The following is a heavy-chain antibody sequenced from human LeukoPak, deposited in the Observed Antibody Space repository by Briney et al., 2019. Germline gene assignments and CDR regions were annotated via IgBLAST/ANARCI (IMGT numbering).Heavy chain of an antibody. J-gene: IGHJ6*03. V-gene: IGHV3-30*02. CDR3: ANYPSSWYPTADYYYYMDV. Sequence: GGSLRLSCAASGFTFSSYGMHWVRQAPGKGLEWVAFIRYDGSNKYYADSVKGRFTISRDNSKNTLYLQMNSLRAEDTAAYYCANYPSSWYPTADYYYYMDVWGKGTTVTVSS. CDR2: IRYDGSNK. CDR1: GFTFSSYG. D-gene: IGHD6-13*01.